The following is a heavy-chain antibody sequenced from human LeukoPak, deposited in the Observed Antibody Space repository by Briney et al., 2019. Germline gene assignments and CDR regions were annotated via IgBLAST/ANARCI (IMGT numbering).Heavy chain of an antibody. CDR1: GFTVSSNY. CDR2: IYSGGST. CDR3: ARTIIAARRNYFDY. Sequence: PGGSLRLSCAASGFTVSSNYMSWVRQAPGKELEWVSVIYSGGSTYYADSVKGRFTISRDNSKNTLYLQMNSLRAEDTAVYYCARTIIAARRNYFDYWGQGTLVTVSS. J-gene: IGHJ4*02. V-gene: IGHV3-53*01. D-gene: IGHD6-6*01.